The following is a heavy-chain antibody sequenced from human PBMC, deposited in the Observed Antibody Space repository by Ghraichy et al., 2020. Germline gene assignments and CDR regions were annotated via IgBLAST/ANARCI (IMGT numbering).Heavy chain of an antibody. D-gene: IGHD1-7*01. CDR1: GGSFSGYY. CDR3: ARGGANWNYGAFYI. Sequence: SETLSLTCAVYGGSFSGYYWSWIRRPPGKELEWIGESNHSGSTNYNPSLKSRVTISVDTSKNQFSLKLGSVTAADTAVYYCARGGANWNYGAFYIWGQETMVIVSS. CDR2: SNHSGST. V-gene: IGHV4-34*01. J-gene: IGHJ3*02.